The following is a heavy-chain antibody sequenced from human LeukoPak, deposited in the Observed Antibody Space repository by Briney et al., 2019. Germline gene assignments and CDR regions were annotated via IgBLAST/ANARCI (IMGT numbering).Heavy chain of an antibody. Sequence: GGSLRLSCAASGFTFSSYAMSWVRQAPGKGLEWVSVISDRGGSSYYADSVKGRFTISRDNSKNTLYLQMNSLRAEDTAVYYCARDREPGTSASRFDYWGQGTLVTVSS. CDR3: ARDREPGTSASRFDY. J-gene: IGHJ4*02. CDR1: GFTFSSYA. CDR2: ISDRGGSS. V-gene: IGHV3-23*01. D-gene: IGHD2-8*02.